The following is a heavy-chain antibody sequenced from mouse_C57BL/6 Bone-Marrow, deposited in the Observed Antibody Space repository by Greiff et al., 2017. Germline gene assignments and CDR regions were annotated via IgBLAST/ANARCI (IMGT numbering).Heavy chain of an antibody. Sequence: QVTLKESGPGILQSSQTLSLTCSFSGFSLSTSGMGVSWIRQPSGKGLEWLAHIYWDDDKRYNPSLKSRLTISKDTSRNQVFLKITSVDTADTATYYCARRPLSMAPYAMDYWGQGTSVTVSS. CDR1: GFSLSTSGMG. J-gene: IGHJ4*01. V-gene: IGHV8-12*01. D-gene: IGHD1-1*02. CDR3: ARRPLSMAPYAMDY. CDR2: IYWDDDK.